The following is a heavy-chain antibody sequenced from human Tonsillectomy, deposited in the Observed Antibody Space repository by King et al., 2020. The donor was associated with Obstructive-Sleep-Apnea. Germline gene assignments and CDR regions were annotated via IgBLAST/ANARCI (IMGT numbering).Heavy chain of an antibody. CDR2: INAGNGNT. J-gene: IGHJ6*02. CDR1: GYTFTSYA. V-gene: IGHV1-3*01. Sequence: VQLVQSGAEVKKPGASVKVSCKASGYTFTSYAMHWVRQAPGQRLEWMGWINAGNGNTKYSQKFQGRVTITRDTSASTAYMELSSLRSEDTAVYYCARVPNYDSSGYRVWYYYGMDVWGQGTTVTVSS. D-gene: IGHD3-22*01. CDR3: ARVPNYDSSGYRVWYYYGMDV.